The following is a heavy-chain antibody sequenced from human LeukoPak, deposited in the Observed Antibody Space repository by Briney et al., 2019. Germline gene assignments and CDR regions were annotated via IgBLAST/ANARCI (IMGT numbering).Heavy chain of an antibody. D-gene: IGHD2-2*02. CDR2: IWYDGSNK. V-gene: IGHV3-33*01. J-gene: IGHJ6*02. CDR3: ARVRDCSSTSCYRVYYYGMDV. Sequence: HPGRSLRLSCAASGFTFSSYGMHWVRQAPGKGLEWVAVIWYDGSNKYYADSVKGRFTISRDNSKNTLYLQMNSLRAEDTAVYYCARVRDCSSTSCYRVYYYGMDVWGQGTTVTVSS. CDR1: GFTFSSYG.